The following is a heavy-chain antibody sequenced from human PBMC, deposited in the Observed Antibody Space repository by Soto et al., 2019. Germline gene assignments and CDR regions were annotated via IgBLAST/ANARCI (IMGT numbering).Heavy chain of an antibody. Sequence: QVQLVESGGGVVQPGRSLRLSCAASGFTFSNYAMHWVRQAPGKGLEWVALISYDGSIKYYADSVKGRFTISRDNSKNTLYLQMNSLRAEDTAVYYCAKDYYSTSSPHFDYWGQGTLGTVSS. V-gene: IGHV3-30*18. CDR1: GFTFSNYA. CDR3: AKDYYSTSSPHFDY. CDR2: ISYDGSIK. J-gene: IGHJ4*02. D-gene: IGHD6-6*01.